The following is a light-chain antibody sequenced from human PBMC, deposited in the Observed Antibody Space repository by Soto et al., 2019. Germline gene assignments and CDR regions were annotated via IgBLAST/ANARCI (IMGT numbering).Light chain of an antibody. V-gene: IGKV3D-15*01. CDR1: QTISSN. CDR3: QQYHNWPSWT. J-gene: IGKJ1*01. CDR2: GIS. Sequence: EIVMTQSPATLSLSPGERATLSCRASQTISSNYFAWYQQKPGQAPRLLIYGISSRATGIPHRFSGSGSGTEFTLTISSLQSEDFAIYYCQQYHNWPSWTFGQGTRVEIK.